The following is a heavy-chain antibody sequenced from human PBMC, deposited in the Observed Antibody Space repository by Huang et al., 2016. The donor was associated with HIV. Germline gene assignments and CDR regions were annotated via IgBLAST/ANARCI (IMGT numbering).Heavy chain of an antibody. CDR3: AKRGSGGWNKRAWYFDL. D-gene: IGHD6-19*01. CDR2: IYYTGTT. V-gene: IGHV4-39*01. CDR1: GGSINANNYY. J-gene: IGHJ2*01. Sequence: QLQLREPGPGLVKPSETLSLTCTVSGGSINANNYYWGWIRQPPGKGLEWIGTIYYTGTTYYNPSHKSRGTLSIVTSKNQFSLGLRSVTAAEKAIDDGAKRGSGGWNKRAWYFDLWGRGTLVAVSS.